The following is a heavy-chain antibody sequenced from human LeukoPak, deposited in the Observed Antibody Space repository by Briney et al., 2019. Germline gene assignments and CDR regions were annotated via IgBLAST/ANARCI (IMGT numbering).Heavy chain of an antibody. Sequence: GGSLRLSCAASGFTFSSYSINWVRQAPGKGLEWVSSISDSSSYIYYADSVKGRFTISRDNAKNSLYPQMNSLRAEDTAVYYCARDGTRGPHPDTFDIWGQGTMVTVSS. CDR3: ARDGTRGPHPDTFDI. CDR1: GFTFSSYS. CDR2: ISDSSSYI. V-gene: IGHV3-21*01. J-gene: IGHJ3*02. D-gene: IGHD6-13*01.